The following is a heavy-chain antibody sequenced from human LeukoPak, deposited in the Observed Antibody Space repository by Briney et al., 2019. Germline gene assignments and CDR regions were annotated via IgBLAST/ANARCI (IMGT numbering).Heavy chain of an antibody. CDR2: IYYSGST. Sequence: PSETLSLTCTVSGGSISSYYWSWIRQPPGKGLEWIGYIYYSGSTNYNPSLKSRVTISVDTSKNQFSLRLSSVTAADTAVYYCRTAMVTQSYYYYMDVWGKGTTVTVSS. J-gene: IGHJ6*03. CDR3: RTAMVTQSYYYYMDV. CDR1: GGSISSYY. V-gene: IGHV4-59*12. D-gene: IGHD5-18*01.